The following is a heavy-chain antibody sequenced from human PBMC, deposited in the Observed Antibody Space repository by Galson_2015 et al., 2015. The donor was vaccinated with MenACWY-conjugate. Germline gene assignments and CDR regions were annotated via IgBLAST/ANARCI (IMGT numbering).Heavy chain of an antibody. J-gene: IGHJ6*02. CDR1: GYNFITYG. V-gene: IGHV5-51*01. CDR2: ISPIDSKT. Sequence: QSGAEVKKPGESLTISCTASGYNFITYGIGWVRQVPGKGLEWVGLISPIDSKTRYSPAFEGRVTISADNSITTAYLQWNSLQASDTAMYYCARHPPGGRGMDVWGQGTTVTVSS. D-gene: IGHD1-26*01. CDR3: ARHPPGGRGMDV.